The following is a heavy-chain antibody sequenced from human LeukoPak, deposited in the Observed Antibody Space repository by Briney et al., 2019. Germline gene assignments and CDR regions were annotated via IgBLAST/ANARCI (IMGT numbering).Heavy chain of an antibody. D-gene: IGHD3-16*01. J-gene: IGHJ3*02. CDR1: GFTVSSSY. CDR2: IYSGGST. CDR3: ARESCPRGKCAFDI. Sequence: GGSLRLSCAASGFTVSSSYMTWVRQAPGKGLEWVSLIYSGGSTYYADSVKGRFTISRDNSKNTVFLQMNSLRVEDTAVYYCARESCPRGKCAFDIWGQGTMVTVSS. V-gene: IGHV3-53*01.